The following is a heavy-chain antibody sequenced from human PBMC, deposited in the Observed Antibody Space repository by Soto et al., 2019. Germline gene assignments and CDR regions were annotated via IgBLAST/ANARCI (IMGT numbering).Heavy chain of an antibody. J-gene: IGHJ5*02. D-gene: IGHD2-8*02. CDR3: AKHAEYPLVSWFDP. CDR2: ISAGGGNT. V-gene: IGHV3-23*01. CDR1: GFSFSTYA. Sequence: EVQLLESGGGLVQPGGSLRLSCAVSGFSFSTYAMSWVRQAPGKGLEWVSGISAGGGNTYYADSVRGRFTISRDNSKDTLYLQITSLRAEDTAFDYCAKHAEYPLVSWFDPWGQGTLVPVSS.